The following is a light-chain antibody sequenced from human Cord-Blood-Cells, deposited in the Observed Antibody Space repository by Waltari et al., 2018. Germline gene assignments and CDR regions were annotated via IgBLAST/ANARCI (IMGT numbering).Light chain of an antibody. CDR2: AAS. Sequence: DIKMTHSPSSVSASVGDRVTITCRASQGISSWVAWYQQKPGKAPKLLIYAASSLQSGVPSRFSGSGSGADFTLTISRLHPEDFATYYCQQANSFPYTFGQGTKVEIK. J-gene: IGKJ2*01. CDR1: QGISSW. CDR3: QQANSFPYT. V-gene: IGKV1-12*01.